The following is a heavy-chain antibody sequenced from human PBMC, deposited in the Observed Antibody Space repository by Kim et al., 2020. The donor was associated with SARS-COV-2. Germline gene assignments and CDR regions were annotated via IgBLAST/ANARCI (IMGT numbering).Heavy chain of an antibody. V-gene: IGHV3-49*04. J-gene: IGHJ4*02. CDR1: GFTFGDYA. CDR3: TRAFGVVVVNHAGDY. Sequence: GGSLRLSCTSSGFTFGDYAMSWVRQAPGKGLEWVGFIRSKAYGGTTEYAASVKGRFTISRDDSKSIAYLQMNSLKTEDTAVYYCTRAFGVVVVNHAGDYWGQGTLVTVSS. CDR2: IRSKAYGGTT. D-gene: IGHD3-22*01.